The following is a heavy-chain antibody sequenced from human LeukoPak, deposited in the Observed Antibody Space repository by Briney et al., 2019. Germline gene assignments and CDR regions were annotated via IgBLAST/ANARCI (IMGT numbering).Heavy chain of an antibody. Sequence: GRSLRLSCAASGFTFSSYAMHWVRQAPGKGLEWVAVISYDGSNKYYADSVKGRFTISRDNSKNTLYLQMNSLRAEDTAVYYCARDSKLASIVWGQGTLVTVSS. CDR1: GFTFSSYA. V-gene: IGHV3-30*04. J-gene: IGHJ4*02. CDR2: ISYDGSNK. CDR3: ARDSKLASIV. D-gene: IGHD2-21*01.